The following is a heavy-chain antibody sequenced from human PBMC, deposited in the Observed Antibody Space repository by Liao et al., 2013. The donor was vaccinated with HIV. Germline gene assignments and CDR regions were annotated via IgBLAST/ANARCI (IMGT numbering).Heavy chain of an antibody. J-gene: IGHJ3*02. CDR2: IFHSGST. CDR1: GGSIKSGDHY. D-gene: IGHD1-26*01. CDR3: ARASPPQYSGSYITVVAFDI. V-gene: IGHV4-30-4*08. Sequence: QVQLQESGPGLVKPSQTLSLTCNVSGGSIKSGDHYWSWIRQSPGKGLEWIGNIFHSGSTYYNPSLKSRVTISVNTSKNQFSLRLTSVTAADSAVYYCARASPPQYSGSYITVVAFDIWGQGTLVTVSS.